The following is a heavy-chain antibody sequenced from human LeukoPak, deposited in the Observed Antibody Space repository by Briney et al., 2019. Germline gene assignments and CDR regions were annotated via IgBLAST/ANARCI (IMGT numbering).Heavy chain of an antibody. J-gene: IGHJ3*02. D-gene: IGHD3-3*01. V-gene: IGHV4-39*01. CDR2: IYYSGST. Sequence: SETLSLTCTVSGGSISSSSYYWGWIRQPPGKGLEWIGSIYYSGSTYYNPSLKSRVTISVDTSKNQFSLKLSSVTAADTAVYYCARDVLRFLERRDDAFDIWGQGTMVTVSS. CDR3: ARDVLRFLERRDDAFDI. CDR1: GGSISSSSYY.